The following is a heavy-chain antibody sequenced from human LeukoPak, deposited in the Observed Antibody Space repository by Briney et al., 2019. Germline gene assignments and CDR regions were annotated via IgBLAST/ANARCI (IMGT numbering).Heavy chain of an antibody. V-gene: IGHV4-59*01. Sequence: SETLSLTCTVSGGSISSYYWSWIRQPPGKGLKGIVYIYYSGGTNYTPSLKSRVTISVDTSKNQSSLKLSSVTAADTAVYYCARGSSPWPFDYWGQGTLVTVSS. CDR1: GGSISSYY. D-gene: IGHD6-6*01. CDR3: ARGSSPWPFDY. CDR2: IYYSGGT. J-gene: IGHJ4*02.